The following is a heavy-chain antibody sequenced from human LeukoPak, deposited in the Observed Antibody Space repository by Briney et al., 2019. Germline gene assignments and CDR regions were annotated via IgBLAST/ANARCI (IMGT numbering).Heavy chain of an antibody. CDR3: AIDIVVVVAATRDYYYGMDV. Sequence: ASVKVSCKASGGTFSSYAISWVRQAPGQGLEWMGGIIPIFGTANYAQKFQGRVTITADESTSTAYMELGSLRSEDTAVYYCAIDIVVVVAATRDYYYGMDVWGQGTTVTVSS. J-gene: IGHJ6*02. CDR1: GGTFSSYA. D-gene: IGHD2-15*01. V-gene: IGHV1-69*13. CDR2: IIPIFGTA.